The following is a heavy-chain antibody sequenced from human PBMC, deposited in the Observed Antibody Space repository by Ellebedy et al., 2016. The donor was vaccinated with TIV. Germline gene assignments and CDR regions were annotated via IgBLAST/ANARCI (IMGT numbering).Heavy chain of an antibody. CDR2: IKKDGSEK. V-gene: IGHV3-7*01. Sequence: GGSLRLSXAASGLTLSSYWMGWVRQAPGKGLEWVANIKKDGSEKNYVDSVKGRFTISRDNAKNSLYLQMNSLGDEDTAVYYCAIDAYSRSLYWGQGTLVTVSS. J-gene: IGHJ4*02. CDR3: AIDAYSRSLY. CDR1: GLTLSSYW. D-gene: IGHD6-6*01.